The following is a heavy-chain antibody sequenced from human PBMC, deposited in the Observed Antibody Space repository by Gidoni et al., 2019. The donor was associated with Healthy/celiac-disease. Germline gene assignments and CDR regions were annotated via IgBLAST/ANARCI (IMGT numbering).Heavy chain of an antibody. V-gene: IGHV3-23*01. CDR1: GFTFSRYA. J-gene: IGHJ2*01. CDR3: AKKPGRGSSGYYPPNWYFDL. Sequence: EVQLLESGGGLVQPGGSLRLSCAASGFTFSRYAMSWVRQAPGKGLEWVSAISGSGGSTYYADSVKGRFTIARDNSKITLYLQMNSLRAEDTAVYYCAKKPGRGSSGYYPPNWYFDLWGRGTLVTVSS. D-gene: IGHD3-22*01. CDR2: ISGSGGST.